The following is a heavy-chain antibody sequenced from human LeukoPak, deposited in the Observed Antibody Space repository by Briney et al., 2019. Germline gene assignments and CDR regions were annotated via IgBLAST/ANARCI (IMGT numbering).Heavy chain of an antibody. Sequence: PGRSLRLSCTASGFTFGDYAMSWVRQAPGKGLEWAGLIRRKVYGGAEAHAASVEGRFTIPRDDSKSIAYLQLDSLKTEDTAVYYCTRGRTYGSGNYYAFDYWGQGTLVTVSS. CDR1: GFTFGDYA. V-gene: IGHV3-49*04. D-gene: IGHD3-10*01. J-gene: IGHJ4*02. CDR3: TRGRTYGSGNYYAFDY. CDR2: IRRKVYGGAE.